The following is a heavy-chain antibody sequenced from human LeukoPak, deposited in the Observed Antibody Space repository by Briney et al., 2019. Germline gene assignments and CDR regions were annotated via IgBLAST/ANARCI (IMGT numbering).Heavy chain of an antibody. CDR2: IIPIFGTA. Sequence: SVKVSCKASGGTFSSYAISWVRQAPGQELEWMGGIIPIFGTANYAQKFQGRVTITADESTSTAYMELSSLRSEDTAVYYCARPRLAAVGYCSGGSCYGHFDYWGQGTLVTVSS. CDR1: GGTFSSYA. V-gene: IGHV1-69*13. D-gene: IGHD2-15*01. J-gene: IGHJ4*02. CDR3: ARPRLAAVGYCSGGSCYGHFDY.